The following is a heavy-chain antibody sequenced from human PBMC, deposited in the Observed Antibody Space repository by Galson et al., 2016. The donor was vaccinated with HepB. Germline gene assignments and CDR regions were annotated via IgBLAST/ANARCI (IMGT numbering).Heavy chain of an antibody. D-gene: IGHD3-10*01. J-gene: IGHJ6*02. Sequence: SLRLSCAASGLTFSYYAMSWVRQAPGKGLEWVSGISGSGDSTYYADSVKGRFTISRDTSKNTLYLQMNSLRAEDTAVYYCAKDFEVLMVRGVSHNYYGMDVWGQGTTVTVSS. V-gene: IGHV3-23*01. CDR3: AKDFEVLMVRGVSHNYYGMDV. CDR1: GLTFSYYA. CDR2: ISGSGDST.